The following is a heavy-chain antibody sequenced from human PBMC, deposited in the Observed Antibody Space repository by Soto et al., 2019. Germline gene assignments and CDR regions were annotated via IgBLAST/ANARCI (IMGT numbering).Heavy chain of an antibody. J-gene: IGHJ4*02. CDR3: AKNRRIAAAGDFDQ. CDR2: IIPMFETG. V-gene: IGHV1-69*01. CDR1: GGTFSSFT. Sequence: QVQLVQSGAELKKPGSSVKVSCQVSGGTFSSFTINWVRQAPGQGLEWMGQIIPMFETGNNARQFQDRGTITADESTTNAYMELSSLRSADTAVYYCAKNRRIAAAGDFDQCGQGTLITVSS. D-gene: IGHD6-13*01.